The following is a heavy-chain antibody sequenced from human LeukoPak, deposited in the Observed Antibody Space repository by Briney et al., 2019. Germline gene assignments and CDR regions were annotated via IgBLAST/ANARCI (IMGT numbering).Heavy chain of an antibody. CDR1: GFTFSSYA. CDR3: ANYDILTGPDEHLARRGY. CDR2: ISGSGGST. J-gene: IGHJ4*02. Sequence: PGGSLRLSCAASGFTFSSYAMSWVRQAPGKGLEWVSAISGSGGSTYYADSVKGRFTISRDNSKNTLYLQMNSLRAEDTAVYYCANYDILTGPDEHLARRGYWGQGTLVTVSS. V-gene: IGHV3-23*01. D-gene: IGHD3-9*01.